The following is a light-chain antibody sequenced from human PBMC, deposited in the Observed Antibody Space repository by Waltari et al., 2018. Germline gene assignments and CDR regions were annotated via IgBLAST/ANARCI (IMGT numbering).Light chain of an antibody. V-gene: IGLV3-21*02. Sequence: SIILTQPPSLSVAPVQTARIACGGNNIGTYSVHWYQQKPAQAPIVVIYDDNDRPPGIPERFAGSTSGNTATLTIRRVDPGDEAAYYCQVWDNFIDHPVFGGGTKLTVL. CDR3: QVWDNFIDHPV. CDR2: DDN. J-gene: IGLJ2*01. CDR1: NIGTYS.